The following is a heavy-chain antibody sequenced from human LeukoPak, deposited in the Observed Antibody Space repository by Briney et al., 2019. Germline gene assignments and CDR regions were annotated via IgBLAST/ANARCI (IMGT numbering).Heavy chain of an antibody. CDR1: GFTVSSNY. V-gene: IGHV3-53*01. J-gene: IGHJ6*02. D-gene: IGHD3-3*01. CDR2: IYSGGST. CDR3: AKDLDFWSGYYYYGMDV. Sequence: GGSLRLSCAASGFTVSSNYMSWVRQAPGKGLEWVSVIYSGGSTYYADSVKGRFTISRDNSKNTLYLQMNSLRAEDTAVYYCAKDLDFWSGYYYYGMDVWGQGTTVTVSS.